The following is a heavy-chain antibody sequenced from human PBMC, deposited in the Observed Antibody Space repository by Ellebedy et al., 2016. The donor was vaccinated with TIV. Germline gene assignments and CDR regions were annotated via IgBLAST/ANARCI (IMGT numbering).Heavy chain of an antibody. CDR2: IKQDGSEE. CDR3: AREDSDYYDYVWGTYRSTSLDY. V-gene: IGHV3-7*03. CDR1: GFTFSSHW. D-gene: IGHD3-16*02. J-gene: IGHJ4*02. Sequence: PGGSLRLSCTASGFTFSSHWMNWVRQAPGKGLEWVANIKQDGSEEYYVDSVRGRFTISRDNAKNSLYLQMNSLRAEDTAVYYCAREDSDYYDYVWGTYRSTSLDYWGQGTLVTVSS.